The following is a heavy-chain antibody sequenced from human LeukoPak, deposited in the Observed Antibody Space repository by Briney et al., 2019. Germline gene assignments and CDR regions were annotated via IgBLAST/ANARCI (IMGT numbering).Heavy chain of an antibody. D-gene: IGHD4-17*01. Sequence: GGSLRLSCAASGFIFSSYAMSWVRQAPGKGLEWVSTISGSGGSTYYADSVKGRFTISRDNAKNSLSLQMNSLTAEDTAVYYCVRWSPSTVTYDYWGQGTLVTVSS. J-gene: IGHJ4*02. CDR3: VRWSPSTVTYDY. V-gene: IGHV3-23*01. CDR2: ISGSGGST. CDR1: GFIFSSYA.